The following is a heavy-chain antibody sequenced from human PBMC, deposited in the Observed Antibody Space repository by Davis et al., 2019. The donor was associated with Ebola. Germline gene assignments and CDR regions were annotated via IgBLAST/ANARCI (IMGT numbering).Heavy chain of an antibody. CDR3: AHTFWSGQSS. CDR2: IYWDDDK. Sequence: TLSLTCNVSGSSVRSDISFWSWIRQPPGKAPEWLALIYWDDDKRYSPSLKSRLAITKDTSKNQVVLTMTDMDPVDTATYYCAHTFWSGQSSWGQGTLVTVSS. V-gene: IGHV2-5*08. D-gene: IGHD3-3*01. CDR1: GSSVRSDISF. J-gene: IGHJ5*02.